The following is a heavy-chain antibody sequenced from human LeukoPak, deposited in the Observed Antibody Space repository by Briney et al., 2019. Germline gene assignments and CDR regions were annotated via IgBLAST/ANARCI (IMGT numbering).Heavy chain of an antibody. J-gene: IGHJ6*02. CDR2: IYHSGST. Sequence: SETLSLTCAVSGGSISSGGYSWSWIRQPPGKGLEWIGYIYHSGSTYYDPSLKSRVTISVDRSKSQFSLKLSSVTAADTAVYYCARGPSLATISGWIWPHNYYYYGMDVWGQGTTVTVSS. V-gene: IGHV4-30-2*01. D-gene: IGHD5-12*01. CDR3: ARGPSLATISGWIWPHNYYYYGMDV. CDR1: GGSISSGGYS.